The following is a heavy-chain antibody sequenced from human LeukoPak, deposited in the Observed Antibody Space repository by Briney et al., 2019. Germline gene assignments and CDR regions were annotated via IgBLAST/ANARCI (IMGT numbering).Heavy chain of an antibody. J-gene: IGHJ4*02. Sequence: GGSLRLSCAASGFTFSSYWMHWVRQAPGKGLVWVSRINSDGSSTSYADSVKGRFTISRDNAKNSLYLQMNSLRAEDTAVYYCARDGDSSGWYQGYFDYWGQGTLVTVSS. V-gene: IGHV3-74*01. CDR3: ARDGDSSGWYQGYFDY. D-gene: IGHD6-19*01. CDR2: INSDGSST. CDR1: GFTFSSYW.